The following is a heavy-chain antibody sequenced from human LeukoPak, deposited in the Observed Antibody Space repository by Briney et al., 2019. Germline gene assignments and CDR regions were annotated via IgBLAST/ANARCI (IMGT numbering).Heavy chain of an antibody. J-gene: IGHJ6*03. CDR3: AIFYGGYFRRGYYYYYMDV. CDR2: ISSSSNTI. V-gene: IGHV3-48*01. CDR1: GFTFSSYS. D-gene: IGHD4-17*01. Sequence: GGSLRLSCAASGFTFSSYSMNWVRQAPGKGLEWVSYISSSSNTIYYADSVKGRFTISRDNSKNTLYLQMNSLRAEDTAVYYCAIFYGGYFRRGYYYYYMDVWGKGTTVTVSS.